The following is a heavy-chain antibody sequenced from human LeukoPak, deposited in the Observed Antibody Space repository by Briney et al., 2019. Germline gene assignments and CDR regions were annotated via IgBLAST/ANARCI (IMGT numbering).Heavy chain of an antibody. CDR1: GFTFSSYG. J-gene: IGHJ4*02. D-gene: IGHD3-10*01. V-gene: IGHV3-30*18. Sequence: PGRSLRLSCAASGFTFSSYGMHWVRQAPGKGLEWVAVISYDGSNKYYADSVKGRFTISRDNSKNTLYLQMNSLRAEDTAVYYCAKDYLLYYYGSGRGQNYFDYWGQGTLVTVSS. CDR3: AKDYLLYYYGSGRGQNYFDY. CDR2: ISYDGSNK.